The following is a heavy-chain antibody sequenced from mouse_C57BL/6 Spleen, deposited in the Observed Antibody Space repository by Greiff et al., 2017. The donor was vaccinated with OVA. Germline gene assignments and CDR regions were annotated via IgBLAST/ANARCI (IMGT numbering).Heavy chain of an antibody. CDR3: ARRGSYGSSCWYVGG. CDR1: GYTFTSYW. CDR2: IDPSDSET. V-gene: IGHV1-52*01. D-gene: IGHD1-1*01. Sequence: VQLQQPGAELVRPGSSVKLSCKASGYTFTSYWMHWVKQRPIQGLEWIGNIDPSDSETHYNQKFKDKATLTVDKSSSTAYMQLSSLTSEDSAVYYCARRGSYGSSCWYVGGWGTGTTVTVSS. J-gene: IGHJ1*03.